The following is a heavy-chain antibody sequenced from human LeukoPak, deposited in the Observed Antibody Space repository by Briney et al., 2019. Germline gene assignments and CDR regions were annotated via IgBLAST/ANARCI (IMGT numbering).Heavy chain of an antibody. Sequence: SETLSLTCAVYGGPFSGYYWSWIRRPPGKGLEWIGEINHSGSTNYNPSLKSRVTISVDTSKNQFSLKLSSVTAADTAVYYCAMRTSSSSWYYYYYYMDVWGKGTTVTVSS. D-gene: IGHD6-13*01. CDR3: AMRTSSSSWYYYYYYMDV. CDR2: INHSGST. V-gene: IGHV4-34*01. J-gene: IGHJ6*03. CDR1: GGPFSGYY.